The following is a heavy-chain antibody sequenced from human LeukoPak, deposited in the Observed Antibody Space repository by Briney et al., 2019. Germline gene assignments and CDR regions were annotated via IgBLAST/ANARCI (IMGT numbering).Heavy chain of an antibody. D-gene: IGHD3-10*01. CDR2: IYYSGST. V-gene: IGHV4-39*01. CDR3: ARGARSYYGSGRGWYYYYMDV. Sequence: SETLSLTCTVSGGSISSSSYYWGWIRQPPGKGLEWIGSIYYSGSTYYNPSLKSRVTISVDTSKNQFSLKLSSVTAADTAVYYCARGARSYYGSGRGWYYYYMDVWGKGTTVTVSS. J-gene: IGHJ6*03. CDR1: GGSISSSSYY.